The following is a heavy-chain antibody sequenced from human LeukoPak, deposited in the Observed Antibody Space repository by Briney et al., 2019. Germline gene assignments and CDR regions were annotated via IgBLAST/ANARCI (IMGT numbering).Heavy chain of an antibody. D-gene: IGHD6-13*01. CDR2: IQYDGSNK. Sequence: GSLRLSCAVSGFTFSSYGMHWVRQAPGKGLEWVAFIQYDGSNKYYADSVKGRFTISRDNSKNTLDLQMNSLRGEDTALYYCAKGVAAGRQYFQHWGQGTLVTVSS. CDR3: AKGVAAGRQYFQH. CDR1: GFTFSSYG. V-gene: IGHV3-30*02. J-gene: IGHJ1*01.